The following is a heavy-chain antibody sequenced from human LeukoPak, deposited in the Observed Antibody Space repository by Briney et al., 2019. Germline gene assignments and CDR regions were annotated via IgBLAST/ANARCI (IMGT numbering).Heavy chain of an antibody. J-gene: IGHJ1*01. Sequence: GGSLRLSCAASEFTSELTFSSYVMSWVRQAPGKGLEWVSAISGSGGSTYYADSVKGRFTISRDNSKNTLCLQMNSLRAEDTAVYYCAKDARITMIVVAARLEYFQHWGQGTLVTVSS. D-gene: IGHD3-22*01. V-gene: IGHV3-23*01. CDR3: AKDARITMIVVAARLEYFQH. CDR2: ISGSGGST. CDR1: EFTSELTFSSYV.